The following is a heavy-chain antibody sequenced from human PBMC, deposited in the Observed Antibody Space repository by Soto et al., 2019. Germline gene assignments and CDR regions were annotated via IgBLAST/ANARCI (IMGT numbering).Heavy chain of an antibody. CDR1: GFTFSSYA. CDR2: ISGSGGST. Sequence: GGSLRLSCAASGFTFSSYAMSWVRQAPGKGLEWVSAISGSGGSTYYADSVKGRFTISRDNSKNTLYLQMNSLRAEDTAVYYCAKDRAYDFWSGSWFDPWGQGTLVTVSS. V-gene: IGHV3-23*01. CDR3: AKDRAYDFWSGSWFDP. J-gene: IGHJ5*02. D-gene: IGHD3-3*01.